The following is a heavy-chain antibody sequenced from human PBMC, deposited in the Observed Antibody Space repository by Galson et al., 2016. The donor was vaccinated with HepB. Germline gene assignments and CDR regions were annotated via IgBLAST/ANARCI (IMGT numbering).Heavy chain of an antibody. CDR2: ISRRGDST. V-gene: IGHV3-23*01. D-gene: IGHD2-2*01. CDR1: GYTFRNYG. Sequence: SLRLSCAASGYTFRNYGMTWVRQAPGKGLEVVSSISRRGDSTDYADSVKGRFTISRDNSKNTLSLQMNSLTADDTAIYYCVQGSTAPAVWGEGTTVTVSS. CDR3: VQGSTAPAV. J-gene: IGHJ6*04.